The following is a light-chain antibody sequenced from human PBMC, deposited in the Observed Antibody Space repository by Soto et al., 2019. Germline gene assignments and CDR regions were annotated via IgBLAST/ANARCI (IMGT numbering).Light chain of an antibody. V-gene: IGLV2-14*03. Sequence: QSALTQPASESGSPGQSVTISCTGASSDVGAYEHVSWYQQLPGRAPKLILYDVNNRPSGVSNHFSGSKSDNTASLVISGLQANDEADYYCSSYSTTQIPVSGSGTKLTV. CDR1: SSDVGAYEH. CDR3: SSYSTTQIPV. J-gene: IGLJ1*01. CDR2: DVN.